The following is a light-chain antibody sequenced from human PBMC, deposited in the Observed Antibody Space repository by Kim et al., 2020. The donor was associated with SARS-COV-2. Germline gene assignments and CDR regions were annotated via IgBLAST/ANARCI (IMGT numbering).Light chain of an antibody. CDR2: GAS. V-gene: IGKV3-15*01. Sequence: IVMTQSPATLSVSPGERATLSCRASQSVTTKLAWYQQKPGQAPRLLIYGASSRATGFPARFSGSGSGTEFTLTIGSLQSEDFAFYYCQQYNNWPWTFGQGTKVDIK. J-gene: IGKJ1*01. CDR3: QQYNNWPWT. CDR1: QSVTTK.